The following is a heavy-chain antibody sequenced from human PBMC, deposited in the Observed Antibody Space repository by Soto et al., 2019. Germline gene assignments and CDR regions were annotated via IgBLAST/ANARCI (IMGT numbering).Heavy chain of an antibody. CDR1: GGSVTNSSYY. CDR3: VSQRTTVLTQAYFDY. D-gene: IGHD4-17*01. Sequence: SGTLSLTCTVSGGSVTNSSYYWGWIRQSPGKGLEWIGSVYYRGRSYSKSSVKSRVTISVDTSKNQFSLNFNSVTASDTALYYCVSQRTTVLTQAYFDYWGPGALVT. J-gene: IGHJ4*02. CDR2: VYYRGRS. V-gene: IGHV4-39*01.